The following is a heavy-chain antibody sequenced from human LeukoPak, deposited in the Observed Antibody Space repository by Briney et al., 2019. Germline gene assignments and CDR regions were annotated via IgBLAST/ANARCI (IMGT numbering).Heavy chain of an antibody. CDR1: GFTFSSYW. J-gene: IGHJ3*02. CDR2: IKQDGSEN. D-gene: IGHD2-2*02. V-gene: IGHV3-7*01. Sequence: GGSLRLSCAASGFTFSSYWMTWVRQAPGKGLEWVANIKQDGSENYYVDSVKGRFTISRDSANNSLYLQLNSLRAEDTAVYYCARERGGFCSGTSCYKAFDIWGQRTMVTFSS. CDR3: ARERGGFCSGTSCYKAFDI.